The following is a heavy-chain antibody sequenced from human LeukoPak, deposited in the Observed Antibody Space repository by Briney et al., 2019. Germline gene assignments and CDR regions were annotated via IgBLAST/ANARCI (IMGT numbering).Heavy chain of an antibody. Sequence: PGGSLRLSCAASGFSFSDAWMSCVRQIPGKGLEWVGRMESKTDGGTTDYAAPVKGRFTISRDDSTNTLYLQMNSLKSEDTAVYYCTTYGSGRKFDYWGQGILVTVSS. V-gene: IGHV3-15*04. CDR3: TTYGSGRKFDY. CDR2: MESKTDGGTT. D-gene: IGHD3-10*01. CDR1: GFSFSDAW. J-gene: IGHJ4*02.